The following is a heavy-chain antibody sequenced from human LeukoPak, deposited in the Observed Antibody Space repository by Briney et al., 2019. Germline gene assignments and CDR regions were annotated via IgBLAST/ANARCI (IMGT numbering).Heavy chain of an antibody. CDR2: INHSGST. D-gene: IGHD6-13*01. V-gene: IGHV4-34*01. CDR1: GGSFSGYY. J-gene: IGHJ5*02. Sequence: PSETLSLTCAVYGGSFSGYYWSWIRQPPGKGLEWIGEINHSGSTYYNPSLRSRVTMSVDTSKNHFSLDLSSLTAADTAVYYCARRAIPAAGSFDPWGQGTLVTVSS. CDR3: ARRAIPAAGSFDP.